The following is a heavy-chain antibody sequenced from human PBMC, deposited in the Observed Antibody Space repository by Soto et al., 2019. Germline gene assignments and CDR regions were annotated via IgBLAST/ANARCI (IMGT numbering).Heavy chain of an antibody. Sequence: PSETLSLTCAGSGGSFSGYLWSWIRQPPGKGLEWIGEIHHSGSTKYNPSLKSRVTISMDISNKEFSLKLNSVTAADTAVYYCARGQPYNWNYNYFDYWGQGTQVTVSS. CDR2: IHHSGST. J-gene: IGHJ4*02. CDR3: ARGQPYNWNYNYFDY. CDR1: GGSFSGYL. D-gene: IGHD1-7*01. V-gene: IGHV4-34*01.